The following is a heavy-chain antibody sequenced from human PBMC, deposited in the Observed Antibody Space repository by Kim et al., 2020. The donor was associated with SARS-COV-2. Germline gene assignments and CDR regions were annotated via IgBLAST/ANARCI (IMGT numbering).Heavy chain of an antibody. CDR3: ARAYYGSGSYLIDY. D-gene: IGHD3-10*01. V-gene: IGHV4-34*01. J-gene: IGHJ4*02. Sequence: SPSLKSRVTISVDTSKNQFSLKLSSVTAADTAVYYCARAYYGSGSYLIDYWGQGTLVTVSS.